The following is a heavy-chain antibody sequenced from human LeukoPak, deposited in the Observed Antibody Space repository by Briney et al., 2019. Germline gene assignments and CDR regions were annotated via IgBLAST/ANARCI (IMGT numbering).Heavy chain of an antibody. CDR1: GGSTRRYY. V-gene: IGHV4-59*01. Sequence: SETLFLTCTVSGGSTRRYYWNWIRQTPGKGLEWIGYLYNSGISNYNPSLKSRVTISLDASKDQLSLNLTSVTVADTAMYYCARGYDYAWGSSYYALDVWGPGTPVTVSS. CDR2: LYNSGIS. CDR3: ARGYDYAWGSSYYALDV. J-gene: IGHJ6*02. D-gene: IGHD3-16*01.